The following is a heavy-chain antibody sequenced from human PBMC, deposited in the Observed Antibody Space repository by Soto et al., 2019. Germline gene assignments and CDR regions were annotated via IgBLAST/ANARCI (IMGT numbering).Heavy chain of an antibody. J-gene: IGHJ6*03. D-gene: IGHD4-17*01. CDR1: GFTFSSYA. CDR3: AKCLGDYYYYYYYMDV. CDR2: ISGSGGST. V-gene: IGHV3-23*01. Sequence: GGSLRLSCAASGFTFSSYAMSWVRQAPGKGLEWVSAISGSGGSTYYADSVKGRFTISRDNSKNTLYLQMNSLRAEDTAVYYCAKCLGDYYYYYYYMDVWGKGTTVTVSS.